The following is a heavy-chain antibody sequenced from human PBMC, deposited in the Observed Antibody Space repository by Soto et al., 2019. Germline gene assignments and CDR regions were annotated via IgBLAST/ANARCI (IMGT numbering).Heavy chain of an antibody. D-gene: IGHD3-10*01. CDR1: GFTFSSYW. V-gene: IGHV3-74*01. Sequence: PGGSLRLSCAASGFTFSSYWMHWVRQTPEEGLVWVSNVNSDGTDRRYADSVKGRFTISRDNAKNTLYLQMNSLRAEDTAVYYCARDTPGPGIDYWGQGALVTVSS. CDR2: VNSDGTDR. CDR3: ARDTPGPGIDY. J-gene: IGHJ4*02.